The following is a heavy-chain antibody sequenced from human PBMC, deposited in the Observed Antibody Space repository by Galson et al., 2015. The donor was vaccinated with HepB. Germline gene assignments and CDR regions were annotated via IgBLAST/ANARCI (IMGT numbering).Heavy chain of an antibody. Sequence: SLRLSCAASTFTFSNYDMHWVRQAPGKGLEWVAVISFDGSNKNYADSVKGRFTISRDNSKNTLYLQMNSLRAEDTAVYYCAKAPGTGGGVPKDIVVVPAGLEHWGQGTLVTVSS. CDR1: TFTFSNYD. CDR2: ISFDGSNK. V-gene: IGHV3-30*18. D-gene: IGHD2-2*01. CDR3: AKAPGTGGGVPKDIVVVPAGLEH. J-gene: IGHJ4*02.